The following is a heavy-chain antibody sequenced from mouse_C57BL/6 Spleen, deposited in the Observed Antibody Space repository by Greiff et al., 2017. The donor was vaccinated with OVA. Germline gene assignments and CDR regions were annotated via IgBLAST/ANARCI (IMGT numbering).Heavy chain of an antibody. CDR1: GFSLPSYG. D-gene: IGHD2-3*01. V-gene: IGHV2-6*03. J-gene: IGHJ4*01. CDR2: IWSDGST. Sequence: LMESGPGLVAPSQSLSITCTVSGFSLPSYGVHWVRQPPGKGLEWLVVIWSDGSTTYNSALKSRLSISKDNSKSQVFLKMNSLQTDDTAMYYCARDEGYDYAMDYWGQGTSVTVSS. CDR3: ARDEGYDYAMDY.